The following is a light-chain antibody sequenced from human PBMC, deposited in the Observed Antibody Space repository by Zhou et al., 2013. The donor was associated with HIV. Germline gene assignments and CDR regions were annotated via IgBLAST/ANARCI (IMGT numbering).Light chain of an antibody. CDR1: QGLDKY. J-gene: IGKJ4*01. Sequence: DIQMTQSPSSLAASIGDRITITCRASQGLDKYLAWHQQKPGKIPNLLIYNISALGSGVPSRFSGSGSGTDFTLTISSLQPEDFATYYCQNYNSGPLTFGGGTKVEIK. CDR2: NIS. CDR3: QNYNSGPLT. V-gene: IGKV1-27*01.